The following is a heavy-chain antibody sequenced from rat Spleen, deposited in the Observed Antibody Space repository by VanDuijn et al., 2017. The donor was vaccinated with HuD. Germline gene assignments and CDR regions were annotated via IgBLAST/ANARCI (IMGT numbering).Heavy chain of an antibody. J-gene: IGHJ2*01. V-gene: IGHV3-3*01. CDR1: GYSITSGYG. CDR2: IKSAGTT. D-gene: IGHD1-12*01. CDR3: ASLYSSYSLYYFDY. Sequence: EVQLQESGPGLVKPSQSLSLTCSVTGYSITSGYGWNWIRKFPGNKLECMGYIKSAGTTNYNPSVKSRISINRDTSNNQFFLQVNSVTTEHTAPYYCASLYSSYSLYYFDYWGQGVMVTVSS.